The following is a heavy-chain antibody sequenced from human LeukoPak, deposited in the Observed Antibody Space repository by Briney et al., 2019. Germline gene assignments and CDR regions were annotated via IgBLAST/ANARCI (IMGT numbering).Heavy chain of an antibody. D-gene: IGHD3-3*01. CDR3: AREGYYDFWSGFRQNYYYYGMDV. CDR2: INPSGGST. V-gene: IGHV1-46*01. J-gene: IGHJ6*02. Sequence: ASVKVSCKASGYTFTSYYMHWVRQAPGQGLEWMGIINPSGGSTSYAQKFQGRVTMTRDTSTSTVYMELSSLRSEDTAVYYCAREGYYDFWSGFRQNYYYYGMDVWGQGTTVTVSS. CDR1: GYTFTSYY.